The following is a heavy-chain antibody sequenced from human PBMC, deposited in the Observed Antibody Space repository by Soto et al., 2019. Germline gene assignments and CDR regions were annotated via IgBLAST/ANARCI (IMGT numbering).Heavy chain of an antibody. CDR2: VYHTGRT. D-gene: IGHD3-3*01. CDR1: GASISSGDYF. CDR3: ARDFAYFDS. Sequence: PSETLSLTCTVSGASISSGDYFWSWIRQPPGKGLEWIGYVYHTGRTSYNPSLKSRVSISMDTSKNQFSLNLDSVTAADTAVYFCARDFAYFDSWGQGTLVTVSS. J-gene: IGHJ4*02. V-gene: IGHV4-61*08.